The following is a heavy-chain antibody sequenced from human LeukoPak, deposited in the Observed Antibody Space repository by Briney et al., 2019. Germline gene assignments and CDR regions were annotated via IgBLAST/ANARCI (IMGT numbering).Heavy chain of an antibody. CDR1: GGTFSSYA. D-gene: IGHD6-19*01. CDR3: ARDRRRSGWYFFDY. Sequence: PVKVSCKAYGGTFSSYAISWVRQAPGQGLEWMGRLIPILGIANYAQKFQGRVTITADKSTSTAYMELSSLRAEDAAVYYCARDRRRSGWYFFDYWGQGTLVTVSS. V-gene: IGHV1-69*04. J-gene: IGHJ4*02. CDR2: LIPILGIA.